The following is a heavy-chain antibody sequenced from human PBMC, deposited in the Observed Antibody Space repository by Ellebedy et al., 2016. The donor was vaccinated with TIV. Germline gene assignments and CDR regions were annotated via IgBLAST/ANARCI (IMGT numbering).Heavy chain of an antibody. CDR1: GYTFTSYD. CDR2: MNPNSGNT. D-gene: IGHD2-15*01. Sequence: AASVKVSCKASGYTFTSYDINWVRQATGQGLEWMGWMNPNSGNTGYAQKFQGRVTMTRNTSISTAYMELSSLRSEDTAVYYCARHLGRRYCSGGSCHYYFDYWGQGTLVTVSS. V-gene: IGHV1-8*01. J-gene: IGHJ4*02. CDR3: ARHLGRRYCSGGSCHYYFDY.